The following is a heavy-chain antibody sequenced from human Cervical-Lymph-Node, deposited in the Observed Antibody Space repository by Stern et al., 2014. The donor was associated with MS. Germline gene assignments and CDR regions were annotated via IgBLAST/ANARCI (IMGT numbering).Heavy chain of an antibody. D-gene: IGHD3-3*01. CDR1: GFTFSSYA. V-gene: IGHV3-64D*06. Sequence: EVQLEESGGGLVQPGGSLRLSCSASGFTFSSYAMHWVRQAPGKGLEYVSAISSNGGSTYYADSVKGRFTISRDNSKNTLYLQISSLRAEDTAVYYCVKDSGLRFLEWLFSFDYWGQGTLVTVSS. CDR3: VKDSGLRFLEWLFSFDY. J-gene: IGHJ4*02. CDR2: ISSNGGST.